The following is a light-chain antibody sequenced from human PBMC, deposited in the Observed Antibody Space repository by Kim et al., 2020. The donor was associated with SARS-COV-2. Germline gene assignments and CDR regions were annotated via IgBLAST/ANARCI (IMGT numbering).Light chain of an antibody. CDR2: AAS. V-gene: IGKV1-12*01. CDR1: QDISNW. J-gene: IGKJ1*01. CDR3: QSANSVPPWA. Sequence: DIQMIQSPSSVSASIGDRLTVTCRASQDISNWLAWYQQKPGRAPKLLIYAASSLHGGVPSRFSASGSGTYFTLTITGLQPEDFATYYCQSANSVPPWAFVEGTKVDIK.